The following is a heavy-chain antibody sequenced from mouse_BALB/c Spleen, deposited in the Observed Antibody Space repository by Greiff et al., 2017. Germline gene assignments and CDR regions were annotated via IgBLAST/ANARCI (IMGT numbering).Heavy chain of an antibody. D-gene: IGHD1-1*01. J-gene: IGHJ4*01. CDR1: GYAFTSYY. CDR2: IDPYNGGT. CDR3: ARQPEYGSLDD. Sequence: VQLQQSGPELVKPGASVKVSCKASGYAFTSYYMHWVKQSPGKSLEWIGYIDPYNGGTSYNQKFKGKATLTVDKSSSTAYMHLNSLTSEDSAVYYCARQPEYGSLDDWGQGTSVTVSS. V-gene: IGHV1S135*01.